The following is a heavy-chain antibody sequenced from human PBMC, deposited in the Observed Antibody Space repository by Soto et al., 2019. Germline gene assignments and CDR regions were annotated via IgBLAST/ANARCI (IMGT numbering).Heavy chain of an antibody. D-gene: IGHD6-19*01. V-gene: IGHV3-21*01. CDR3: ASTPVMGQWLGNPPPYGMDV. CDR1: GFTFSSYS. Sequence: EVPLVESGGGLVKPGGSLRLSCAASGFTFSSYSMNWVRQAPGKGLEWVSSISSSSSYIYYADSVKGRFTISRDNAKNSLYLQMNSLRAEDTAVYYCASTPVMGQWLGNPPPYGMDVWGQGTTVTVSS. CDR2: ISSSSSYI. J-gene: IGHJ6*02.